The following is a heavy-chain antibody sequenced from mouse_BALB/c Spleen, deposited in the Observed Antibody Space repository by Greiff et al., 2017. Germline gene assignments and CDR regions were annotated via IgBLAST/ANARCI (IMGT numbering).Heavy chain of an antibody. CDR3: ARRGSSVDY. Sequence: VQLQQSGPELVKPGASVKISCKASGYTFTDYYMNWVKQSHGKSLEWIGLVNPNNGGTSYNQKFKGKATLTVDKSSSTAYMELRSLTSEDSAVYYCARRGSSVDYWGQGTSVTVSS. V-gene: IGHV1-26*01. CDR2: VNPNNGGT. D-gene: IGHD3-1*01. CDR1: GYTFTDYY. J-gene: IGHJ4*01.